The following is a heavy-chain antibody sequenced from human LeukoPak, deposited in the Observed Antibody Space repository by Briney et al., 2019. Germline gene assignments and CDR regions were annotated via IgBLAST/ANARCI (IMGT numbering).Heavy chain of an antibody. CDR2: IYYSGST. CDR3: AKGKPLDY. CDR1: GGSISSSSYY. Sequence: SEALSLTCTVSGGSISSSSYYWGWIRQPPGKGLEWIGYIYYSGSTNYNPSLKSRVTISVDTSKNQFSLKLSSVTAADTALYYCAKGKPLDYWGQGTLVTVSS. V-gene: IGHV4-61*05. D-gene: IGHD4-23*01. J-gene: IGHJ4*02.